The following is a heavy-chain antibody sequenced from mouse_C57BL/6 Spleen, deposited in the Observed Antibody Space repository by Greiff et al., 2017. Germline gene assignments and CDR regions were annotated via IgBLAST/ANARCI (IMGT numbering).Heavy chain of an antibody. CDR2: IYPGDGDT. CDR1: GYAFSSSW. CDR3: ARARAMDY. J-gene: IGHJ4*01. V-gene: IGHV1-82*01. Sequence: VKLQESGPELVKPGASVKISCKASGYAFSSSWMNWVKQRPGKGLEWIGRIYPGDGDTNYNGKFKGKATLTADKSSSTAYMQLSSLTSEDSAVYFCARARAMDYWGQGTSVTVSS.